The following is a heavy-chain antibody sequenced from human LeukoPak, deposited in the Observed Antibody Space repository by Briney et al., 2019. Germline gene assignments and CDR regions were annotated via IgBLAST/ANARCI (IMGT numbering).Heavy chain of an antibody. D-gene: IGHD3-10*01. J-gene: IGHJ6*03. CDR3: ARFAPHHSITLYYYYYMDV. V-gene: IGHV1-18*01. CDR2: ISAYNGNT. Sequence: LRASVKVSCKASGYTFTSYGISWVRQAPGQGLEWMGWISAYNGNTNYAQKLQGRVTMTTDTSTSTAYMELRSLRSDDTAVYYCARFAPHHSITLYYYYYMDVWGKGTTVTISS. CDR1: GYTFTSYG.